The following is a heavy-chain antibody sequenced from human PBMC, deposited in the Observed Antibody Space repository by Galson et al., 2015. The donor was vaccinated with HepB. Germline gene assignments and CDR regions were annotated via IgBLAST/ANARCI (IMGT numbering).Heavy chain of an antibody. J-gene: IGHJ4*02. Sequence: SLRLSCAASGFTFNRVGMHWVRQAPGKGREWVAVTWYAGREKYYAGSVKGRFSISRDNARNTLYLQMNSLRAEDTAIYYCARYLALGTTIISDYWGQGTLVTVSS. CDR1: GFTFNRVG. D-gene: IGHD1-7*01. V-gene: IGHV3-33*01. CDR3: ARYLALGTTIISDY. CDR2: TWYAGREK.